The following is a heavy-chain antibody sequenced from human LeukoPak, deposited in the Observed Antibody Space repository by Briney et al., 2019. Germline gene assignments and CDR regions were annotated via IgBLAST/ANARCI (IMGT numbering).Heavy chain of an antibody. V-gene: IGHV3-48*01. D-gene: IGHD2-21*01. CDR1: GFTFSSYS. CDR3: ARDRGPYSPLDY. Sequence: GGSLRLSCAASGFTFSSYSMNWVRQAPGKGLEWVSYISSTSNTIYYADSVKGRFTISRDNAKNALYLQMNSLRVEDTAVYYCARDRGPYSPLDYWGQGTLVTVSS. J-gene: IGHJ4*02. CDR2: ISSTSNTI.